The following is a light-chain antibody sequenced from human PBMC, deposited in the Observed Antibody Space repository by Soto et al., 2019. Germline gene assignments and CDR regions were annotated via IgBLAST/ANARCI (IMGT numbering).Light chain of an antibody. CDR1: SSDVGYYNY. CDR3: CSYAGTYTVV. V-gene: IGLV2-11*01. J-gene: IGLJ2*01. Sequence: QSALTQPRSVSGSPGQSVTISCTGTSSDVGYYNYVSWYQQHPGKAPKLMIFDVSRRPSGVPGRFSGSKSGNTASLTISGLQAEDEADYYCCSYAGTYTVVFGGGTKMTVL. CDR2: DVS.